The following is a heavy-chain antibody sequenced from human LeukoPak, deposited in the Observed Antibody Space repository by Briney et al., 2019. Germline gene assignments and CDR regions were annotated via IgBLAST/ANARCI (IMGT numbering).Heavy chain of an antibody. Sequence: GRSLRLSCAASGFTFDDYAMHWVRHVPGKGLEWVSGISWNSGSIGYADSVKGRFTISRDNAKSSLYLQMNSLRAEDTALYYCAKDMAGVDYYYYGMDVWGQGTTVTVSS. CDR3: AKDMAGVDYYYYGMDV. V-gene: IGHV3-9*01. CDR1: GFTFDDYA. CDR2: ISWNSGSI. D-gene: IGHD2-8*01. J-gene: IGHJ6*02.